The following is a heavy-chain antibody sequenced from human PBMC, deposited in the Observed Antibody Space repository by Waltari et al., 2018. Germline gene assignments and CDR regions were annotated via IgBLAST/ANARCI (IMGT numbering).Heavy chain of an antibody. CDR3: AKDINDYSNYFDY. CDR1: GFTFADYA. V-gene: IGHV3-9*01. CDR2: ISWNSGSI. D-gene: IGHD4-4*01. J-gene: IGHJ4*02. Sequence: EVQLVESGGGLVQPGRSLRLSCAASGFTFADYAMPWVRQAPGKGLEWVSGISWNSGSIGYADSVKGRFTISRDNAKNSLYLQMNSLRAEDTALYYCAKDINDYSNYFDYWGQGTLVTVSS.